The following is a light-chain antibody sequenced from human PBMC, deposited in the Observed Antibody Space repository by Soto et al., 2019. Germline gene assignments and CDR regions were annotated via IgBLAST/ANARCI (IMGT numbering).Light chain of an antibody. CDR1: QGVSNW. CDR2: AAS. J-gene: IGKJ2*01. CDR3: QQANSFPYT. Sequence: DIQMTQSPSPVSASVGDRVTITCRASQGVSNWLAWSQQKPGKAPKLLIYAASTLRRGVPSRFRGSGSWTDFTFTISSLQPEDFATYYCQQANSFPYTFGQGTKLEIK. V-gene: IGKV1-12*01.